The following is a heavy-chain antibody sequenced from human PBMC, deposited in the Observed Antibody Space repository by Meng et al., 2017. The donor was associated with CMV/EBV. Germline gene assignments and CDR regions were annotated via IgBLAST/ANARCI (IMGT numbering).Heavy chain of an antibody. CDR2: ISSRRSTI. Sequence: GGSLRLSCAASGFTFSSYSMNWVRQAPGKGLEWVSYISSRRSTIYYADSVKGRFTISRDNAKNSLYLQMNSLRAEDTAVYYCARGVEGFDYWGQGTLVTVSS. J-gene: IGHJ4*02. CDR3: ARGVEGFDY. CDR1: GFTFSSYS. V-gene: IGHV3-48*04.